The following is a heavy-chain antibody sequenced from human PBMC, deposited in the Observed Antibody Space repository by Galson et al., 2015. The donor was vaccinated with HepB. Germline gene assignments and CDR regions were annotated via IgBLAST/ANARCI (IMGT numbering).Heavy chain of an antibody. CDR2: ISAYNGNT. CDR3: ARDRSPGQQLATYGMDV. CDR1: GYTFTSYG. D-gene: IGHD6-13*01. V-gene: IGHV1-18*04. J-gene: IGHJ6*02. Sequence: SVKVSCKASGYTFTSYGISWVRQAPGQGLEWMGWISAYNGNTNYAQKLQGRVTMTTDTSISTAYMELSRLRSDDTAVYYCARDRSPGQQLATYGMDVWGQGTTVTVSS.